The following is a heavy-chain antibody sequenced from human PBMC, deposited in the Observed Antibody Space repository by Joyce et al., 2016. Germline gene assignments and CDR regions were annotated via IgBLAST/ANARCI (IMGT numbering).Heavy chain of an antibody. CDR3: AKADYGDKIDAFDI. CDR1: GFTFSSYS. V-gene: IGHV3-48*01. D-gene: IGHD4-17*01. CDR2: ISSSSSTR. J-gene: IGHJ3*02. Sequence: EVQLVESGGGLVQPGGSLRLSCAASGFTFSSYSMNWVRQAPGKGLEWVSYISSSSSTRYYADSVKGRFTISRDNAKNSLYLQMNSLRAEDTAVYYCAKADYGDKIDAFDIWGQGTMVTVSS.